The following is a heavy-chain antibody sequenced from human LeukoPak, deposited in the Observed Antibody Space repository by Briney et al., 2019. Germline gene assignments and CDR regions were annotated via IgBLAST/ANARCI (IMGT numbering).Heavy chain of an antibody. Sequence: SETLSLTCIVSGGSISSSSYYWGWIRQPPGKGLEWIGSIYYSGSTHYNPSLKSRVTISVDMSKNQFSLKLSSVTAADTAVYYCARAGGWYVYWGQGTLVTVSS. D-gene: IGHD6-19*01. CDR2: IYYSGST. J-gene: IGHJ4*02. CDR1: GGSISSSSYY. CDR3: ARAGGWYVY. V-gene: IGHV4-39*07.